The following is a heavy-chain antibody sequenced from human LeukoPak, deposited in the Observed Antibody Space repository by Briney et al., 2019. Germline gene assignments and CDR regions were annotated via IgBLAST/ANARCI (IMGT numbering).Heavy chain of an antibody. CDR2: ISSSGSTI. CDR3: AELGITMIGGV. CDR1: GFTFSSYE. Sequence: GGSLRLSCAASGFTFSSYEMNWVRQAPGKGLEWVSYISSSGSTIYYADSVKGRFTISRDNAKNSVYVQMNSLRAEDTAVYYCAELGITMIGGVWGKGTTVTISS. D-gene: IGHD3-10*02. V-gene: IGHV3-48*03. J-gene: IGHJ6*04.